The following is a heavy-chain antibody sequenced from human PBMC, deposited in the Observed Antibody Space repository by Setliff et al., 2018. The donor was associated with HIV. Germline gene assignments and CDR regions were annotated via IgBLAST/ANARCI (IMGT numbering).Heavy chain of an antibody. Sequence: PGGSLRLSCAASGFAFSFYAMNWVRQAPGKGLEWVAFIRYDGSNKYYADSVKGRFTISRDNAKNTLYLQMSSLTPEDTALYYCARAGYYRFDHWGQGTLVTVSS. J-gene: IGHJ5*02. CDR1: GFAFSFYA. CDR3: ARAGYYRFDH. D-gene: IGHD3-9*01. CDR2: IRYDGSNK. V-gene: IGHV3-33*08.